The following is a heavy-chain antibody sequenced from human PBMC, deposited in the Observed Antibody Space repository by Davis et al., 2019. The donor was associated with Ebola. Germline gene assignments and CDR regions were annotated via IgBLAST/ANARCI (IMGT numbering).Heavy chain of an antibody. CDR2: IYYSGGT. D-gene: IGHD2-2*01. J-gene: IGHJ6*03. Sequence: PSETLSLTCTVSGGSISSYYWSWIRQPPGKGLEWIGYIYYSGGTNYNPSLKSRVTISVDTSKNQFSLKLSSVTAADTAVYYCARVGPAAYYYYMDVWGKGTTVTVSS. CDR1: GGSISSYY. V-gene: IGHV4-59*01. CDR3: ARVGPAAYYYYMDV.